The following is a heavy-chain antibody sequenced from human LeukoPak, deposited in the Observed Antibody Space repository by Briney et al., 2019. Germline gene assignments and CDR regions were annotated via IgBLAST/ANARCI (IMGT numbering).Heavy chain of an antibody. V-gene: IGHV3-30*02. CDR2: ILYDGSNK. D-gene: IGHD3-3*01. J-gene: IGHJ6*03. CDR3: AKDGKYYDFWSGYGNAETYYYYYMDV. CDR1: GFTFSNFG. Sequence: PGGSLRLSCAASGFTFSNFGMHWVRQAPGKGLEWVTFILYDGSNKYYADSVKGRFTISRDNSKNTLYLQMNSLRAEDTAVYYCAKDGKYYDFWSGYGNAETYYYYYMDVWGKGTTVTVSS.